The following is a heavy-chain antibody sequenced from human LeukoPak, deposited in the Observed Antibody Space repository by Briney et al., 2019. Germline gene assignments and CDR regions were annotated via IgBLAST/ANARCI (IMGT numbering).Heavy chain of an antibody. CDR1: GGTFIRYA. Sequence: PSEKVSCKACGGTFIRYAIRGVGQAPGQGREGMGGIIPIWCKANYAQKFQGRDTITTDKYTSTAYMEVSSVRSEDTPVYFCPRVLHSRTIHWGEGTLLTLS. CDR2: IIPIWCKA. CDR3: PRVLHSRTIH. D-gene: IGHD1-26*01. J-gene: IGHJ4*02. V-gene: IGHV1-69*05.